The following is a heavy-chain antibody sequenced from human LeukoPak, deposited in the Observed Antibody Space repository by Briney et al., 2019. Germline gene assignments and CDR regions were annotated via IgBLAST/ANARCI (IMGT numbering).Heavy chain of an antibody. CDR3: SRNSGYFDYFDY. CDR2: ISGNT. Sequence: PGGSLRLSCAASGFTFNSYSMNWVRQAPGKGPEWVSSISGNTYYADSVKGRFTISRDNGKNSLYLQMNSLRVEDTAEYYCSRNSGYFDYFDYWGQGTLVTVSS. D-gene: IGHD3-22*01. J-gene: IGHJ4*02. CDR1: GFTFNSYS. V-gene: IGHV3-21*01.